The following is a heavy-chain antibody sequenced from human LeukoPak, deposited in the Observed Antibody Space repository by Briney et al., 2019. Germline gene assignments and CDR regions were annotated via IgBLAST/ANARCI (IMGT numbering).Heavy chain of an antibody. D-gene: IGHD2-2*01. Sequence: HPGGSLRLSCAAPGFTFSSYALHWVRQAPGKGLEWVAVISYDGSNKCYADSVKGQFTISRDNSRNTVYLQMNSLRAEDTAVYYCASSPSADCSTTTNCYGWDRWGQGTLVTVSS. CDR2: ISYDGSNK. CDR1: GFTFSSYA. V-gene: IGHV3-30-3*01. J-gene: IGHJ5*02. CDR3: ASSPSADCSTTTNCYGWDR.